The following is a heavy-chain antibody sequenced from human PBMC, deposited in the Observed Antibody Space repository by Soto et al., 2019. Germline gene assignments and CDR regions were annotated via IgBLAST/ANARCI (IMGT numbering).Heavy chain of an antibody. D-gene: IGHD6-13*01. Sequence: PSETLSLTCTVSGGSIGSYYWSWIRQPPGKGLEWIGYIYYSGSTNYNPSLKSRVTISVDTSKNQFSLKLSSVTAADTAVYYCAREGDRVYYYYYYGMDVWGQGTTVTVSS. CDR3: AREGDRVYYYYYYGMDV. J-gene: IGHJ6*02. CDR1: GGSIGSYY. CDR2: IYYSGST. V-gene: IGHV4-59*01.